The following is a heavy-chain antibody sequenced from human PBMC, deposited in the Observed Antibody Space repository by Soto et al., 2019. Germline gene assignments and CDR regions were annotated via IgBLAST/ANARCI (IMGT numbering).Heavy chain of an antibody. CDR3: RAADNRGSAFDH. J-gene: IGHJ4*02. D-gene: IGHD3-22*01. CDR2: ISATGDNT. Sequence: GGSLRLSCAASGFSFSSYVMRWVRQAPGKGLEWVSSISATGDNTYYSDSVRGRFTISRDNFRSTLHLQMSGLSAEDTALYYCRAADNRGSAFDHWGQGTLVTVSS. V-gene: IGHV3-23*01. CDR1: GFSFSSYV.